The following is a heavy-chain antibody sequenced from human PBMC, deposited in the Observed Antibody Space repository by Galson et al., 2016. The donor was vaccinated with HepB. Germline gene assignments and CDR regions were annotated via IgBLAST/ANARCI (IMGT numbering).Heavy chain of an antibody. J-gene: IGHJ4*02. CDR2: ISGNDDK. D-gene: IGHD3-22*01. CDR1: GFSLTTIGVG. Sequence: PALVKPTQTLTLTCAFSGFSLTTIGVGVGWIRQPPGKALEWLALISGNDDKRYSPSLKSRLTIPKETSKNQVVLTLANMDPVDTGTYYCAHIGSDRLSSSCRRSLTTFDYWGQGTLVTVSS. CDR3: AHIGSDRLSSSCRRSLTTFDY. V-gene: IGHV2-5*01.